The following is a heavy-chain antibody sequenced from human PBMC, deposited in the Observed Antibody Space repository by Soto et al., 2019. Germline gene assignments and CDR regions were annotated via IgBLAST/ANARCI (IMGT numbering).Heavy chain of an antibody. CDR2: ISSNSVTI. J-gene: IGHJ4*02. CDR1: GFIFSKYS. V-gene: IGHV3-48*02. Sequence: PGGSLRLSCGASGFIFSKYSMNWVRQAPGKGLEWLSYISSNSVTIYYAASVRGRFTIFRDNAKNSLYLQMNSLRDEDTAVYYCAREDILGTRSFDYWGQGALVTVSS. CDR3: AREDILGTRSFDY. D-gene: IGHD1-26*01.